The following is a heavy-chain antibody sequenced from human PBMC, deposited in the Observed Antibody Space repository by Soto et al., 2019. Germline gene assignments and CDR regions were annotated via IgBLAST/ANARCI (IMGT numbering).Heavy chain of an antibody. Sequence: GASVKVSCKASGYIFIDYYIHWVRQAPGQGLEWMGWINPDTGDTNYAQKFQGWVTVTRDTSISTAYMEVSRLKSDDTAVYYCARVPYTSSTYFYYGMDVWGRETTVTVSS. J-gene: IGHJ6*02. CDR2: INPDTGDT. D-gene: IGHD6-6*01. CDR1: GYIFIDYY. CDR3: ARVPYTSSTYFYYGMDV. V-gene: IGHV1-2*04.